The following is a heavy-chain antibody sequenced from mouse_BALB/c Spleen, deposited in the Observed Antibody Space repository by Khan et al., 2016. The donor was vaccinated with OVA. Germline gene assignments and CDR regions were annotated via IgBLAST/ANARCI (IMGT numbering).Heavy chain of an antibody. CDR3: ARGKYYWYYFDY. Sequence: EVKLQESGPGLVKPSQSLSLTCTVTGYSITSGYAWNWIRQFPGNKLEWMGYISYSGVTSYTPSLKSRISITRDQSKNQFFLQLNSVTTEDTATYYCARGKYYWYYFDYWGQGTTLTVSS. CDR1: GYSITSGYA. V-gene: IGHV3-2*02. J-gene: IGHJ2*01. CDR2: ISYSGVT. D-gene: IGHD1-1*01.